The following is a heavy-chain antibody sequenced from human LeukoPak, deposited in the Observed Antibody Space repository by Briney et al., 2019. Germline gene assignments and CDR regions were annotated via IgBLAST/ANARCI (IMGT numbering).Heavy chain of an antibody. D-gene: IGHD4-17*01. Sequence: GGSLRLSCAASGFTFSSYWMHWVRQAPGKGLVWVSRINSDGSSASYADSVKGRFTISRDNAKNTLYLQMNSLRAEDTAVYYCARDVRISVTTFDYWGQGTLVTVSS. CDR3: ARDVRISVTTFDY. J-gene: IGHJ4*02. CDR2: INSDGSSA. CDR1: GFTFSSYW. V-gene: IGHV3-74*01.